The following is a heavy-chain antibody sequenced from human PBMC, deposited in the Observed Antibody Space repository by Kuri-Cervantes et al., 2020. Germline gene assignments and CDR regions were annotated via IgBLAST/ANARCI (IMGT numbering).Heavy chain of an antibody. J-gene: IGHJ4*02. D-gene: IGHD5-18*01. CDR1: GFTFSNYA. CDR2: IKQDGSER. Sequence: GESLKISCAASGFTFSNYAMSWVRQAPGKGLEWVANIKQDGSERSYVDSVKGRFTISRDNAKNSLYLQMNSLRAEDTAVYYCATGEVDTTMVFDYWGQGTLVTVSS. V-gene: IGHV3-7*01. CDR3: ATGEVDTTMVFDY.